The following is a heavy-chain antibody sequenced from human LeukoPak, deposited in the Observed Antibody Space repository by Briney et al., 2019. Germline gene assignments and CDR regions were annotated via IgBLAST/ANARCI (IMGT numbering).Heavy chain of an antibody. CDR1: GYTFTCYY. CDR2: INPNSGGT. CDR3: ARVRQQLASFDY. V-gene: IGHV1-2*02. Sequence: ASVKVSCKASGYTFTCYYMHWVRQAPGQGLEWMGWINPNSGGTNYAQKFQGRVTIIADKSTSTAYMDLSSLRSEDTAVYYCARVRQQLASFDYWGQGTLVTVSS. D-gene: IGHD6-13*01. J-gene: IGHJ4*02.